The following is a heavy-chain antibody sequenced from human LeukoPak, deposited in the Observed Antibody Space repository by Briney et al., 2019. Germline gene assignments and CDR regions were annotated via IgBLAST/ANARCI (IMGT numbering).Heavy chain of an antibody. CDR1: GGSISSYY. CDR2: IYTSGST. D-gene: IGHD6-19*01. Sequence: PSETLSLTCTVSGGSISSYYWSWIRQPAGKGLEWIGRIYTSGSTNYNPSLKSRVTMSVDTSKNQFSLKLSSVTAADTAVYYCARVSFGDSSGWCGRGVIDYWGQGTLVTVSS. CDR3: ARVSFGDSSGWCGRGVIDY. V-gene: IGHV4-4*07. J-gene: IGHJ4*02.